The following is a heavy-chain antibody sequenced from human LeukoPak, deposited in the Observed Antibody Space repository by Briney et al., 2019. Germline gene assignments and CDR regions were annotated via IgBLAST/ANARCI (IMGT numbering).Heavy chain of an antibody. J-gene: IGHJ5*02. CDR3: ARARRDYYGSGSYYGVKWFDP. CDR2: TYYRSRWYN. V-gene: IGHV6-1*01. CDR1: GDSVSSNSAT. D-gene: IGHD3-10*01. Sequence: SQTLSLTCAISGDSVSSNSATWNWIRQSPSRGLEWLGRTYYRSRWYNNYGTSVRSRISINADTSKNQFSLQLNSVTPEDTAVYYCARARRDYYGSGSYYGVKWFDPWGQGTLVTVSS.